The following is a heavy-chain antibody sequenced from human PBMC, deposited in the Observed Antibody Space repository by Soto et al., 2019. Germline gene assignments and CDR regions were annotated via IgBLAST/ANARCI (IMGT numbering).Heavy chain of an antibody. J-gene: IGHJ4*02. CDR3: ARGGIAVAGDDY. Sequence: ASVKVSCKASGGTFSSYAISWVRQAPGQGLEWMGGIIPIFGTANYAQKFQGRVTITADGSTSTAYMELSSLRSEDTAVYYCARGGIAVAGDDYWGQGTLVTVSS. D-gene: IGHD6-19*01. CDR2: IIPIFGTA. V-gene: IGHV1-69*13. CDR1: GGTFSSYA.